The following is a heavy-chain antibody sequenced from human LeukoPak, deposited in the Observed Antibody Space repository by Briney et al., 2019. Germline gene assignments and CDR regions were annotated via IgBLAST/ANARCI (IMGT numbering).Heavy chain of an antibody. J-gene: IGHJ4*02. V-gene: IGHV3-21*01. D-gene: IGHD6-13*01. CDR3: TTGSPWVFDY. Sequence: NPGGSLRLSCAASGFTFSSYSMNWVRQAPGKGLEWVSSISSSGSDTYYADSVKGRFTVSRDNAKNSLHLQMNSLRAEDTAVYYCTTGSPWVFDYWGQGTLVTVSS. CDR2: ISSSGSDT. CDR1: GFTFSSYS.